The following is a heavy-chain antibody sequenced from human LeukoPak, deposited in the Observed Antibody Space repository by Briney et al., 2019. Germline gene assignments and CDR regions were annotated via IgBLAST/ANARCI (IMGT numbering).Heavy chain of an antibody. V-gene: IGHV3-48*04. CDR2: ISSSSSTI. CDR1: GFTFSSYS. J-gene: IGHJ6*03. CDR3: AREDVDTAMVPYYYYMDV. Sequence: GGSLRLSCAASGFTFSSYSMNWVRQAPGKGLEWVSYISSSSSTIYYADSVKGRFTISRDNAKNSLYLQMNSLRAEDTAVYYCAREDVDTAMVPYYYYMDVWGKGTTVTVSS. D-gene: IGHD5-18*01.